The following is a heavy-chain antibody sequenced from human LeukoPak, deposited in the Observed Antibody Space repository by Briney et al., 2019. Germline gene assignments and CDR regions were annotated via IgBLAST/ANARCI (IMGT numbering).Heavy chain of an antibody. Sequence: GGSLRLSCAASGFTVSSNYMSWVRQAPGKGLEWVSVVYSGGSTYYADSVKGRFTISRDNSKNTLYLQMNSLRAEDTAVYYCSAGYSSSWYYFDYWGQGTLVTVSS. CDR3: SAGYSSSWYYFDY. V-gene: IGHV3-66*01. CDR1: GFTVSSNY. J-gene: IGHJ4*02. CDR2: VYSGGST. D-gene: IGHD6-13*01.